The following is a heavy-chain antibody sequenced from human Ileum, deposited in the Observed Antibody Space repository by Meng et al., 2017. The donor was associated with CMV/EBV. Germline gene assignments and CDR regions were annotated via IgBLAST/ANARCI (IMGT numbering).Heavy chain of an antibody. CDR3: ARGPFTIFGVVNNLYFSR. CDR2: IYYSGNT. J-gene: IGHJ4*02. D-gene: IGHD3-3*01. CDR1: GASVSTASYY. Sequence: GSLRLSCSVSGASVSTASYYWTWIRQPPGKGPEWIGYIYYSGNTRDNPSLKSRVTISVDTPKNQFSLRLSSVTAADTAVYYCARGPFTIFGVVNNLYFSRWGQGTLVTVSS. V-gene: IGHV4-61*01.